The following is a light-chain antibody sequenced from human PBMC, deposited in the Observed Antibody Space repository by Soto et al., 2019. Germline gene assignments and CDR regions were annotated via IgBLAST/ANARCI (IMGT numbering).Light chain of an antibody. Sequence: DIRITQSPSSLSASAGDRVTITCRASENIRSYLNWYQQKLGKAREVLIYAASKLQSGVPLRFSGSGSGTDFTLNITRLQPEDFATYYCQKTFGTPRKFGQGTKV. V-gene: IGKV1-39*01. CDR2: AAS. CDR1: ENIRSY. CDR3: QKTFGTPRK. J-gene: IGKJ1*01.